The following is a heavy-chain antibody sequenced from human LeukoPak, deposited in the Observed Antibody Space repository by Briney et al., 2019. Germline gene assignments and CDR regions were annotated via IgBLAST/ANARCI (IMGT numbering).Heavy chain of an antibody. Sequence: GGSLRLSCAASGFTFSQYWMSWVRQAPGKGLEWVANIKHDGSEKQDGSEKNYVDSVKGRFTISRDNAKNSLYLQMNSLRAEDTALYYCARDGGYSGIYLCDSWGQGTLVIVSS. CDR1: GFTFSQYW. CDR2: IKHDGSEKQDGSEK. CDR3: ARDGGYSGIYLCDS. D-gene: IGHD1-26*01. J-gene: IGHJ5*01. V-gene: IGHV3-7*01.